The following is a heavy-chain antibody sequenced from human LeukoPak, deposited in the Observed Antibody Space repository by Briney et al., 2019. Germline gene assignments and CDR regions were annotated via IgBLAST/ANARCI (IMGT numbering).Heavy chain of an antibody. CDR2: VRFEGNNK. D-gene: IGHD2-2*01. J-gene: IGHJ4*02. CDR3: ARVGSSYCSTTSCRTFDY. V-gene: IGHV3-30*02. Sequence: GGSLRLSCAASGFTLSSYGMHWVGQAPGKGLEGVTFVRFEGNNKYYADSVKGRFAISRDNSKNTLYVQVNSLRAEDTAVYYCARVGSSYCSTTSCRTFDYWGQGTLVTVSS. CDR1: GFTLSSYG.